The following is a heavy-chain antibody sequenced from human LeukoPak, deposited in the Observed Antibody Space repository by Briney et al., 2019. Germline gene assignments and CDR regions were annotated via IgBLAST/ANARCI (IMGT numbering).Heavy chain of an antibody. CDR3: AKGKSFHYFDY. D-gene: IGHD2/OR15-2a*01. CDR1: GFTFTSYS. Sequence: KTGGSLRLSCAASGFTFTSYSMNWVRQAPGKGLEWVSSISSSGLNIDYADSDSLKGRFSISRDNSKNTLYLQMNSLRVEDTAVYYCAKGKSFHYFDYWGQGTLVTVSS. CDR2: ISSSGLNI. V-gene: IGHV3-21*04. J-gene: IGHJ4*02.